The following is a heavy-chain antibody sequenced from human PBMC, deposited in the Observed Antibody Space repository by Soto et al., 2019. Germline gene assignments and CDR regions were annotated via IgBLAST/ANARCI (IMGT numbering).Heavy chain of an antibody. CDR1: RGTFSSYA. V-gene: IGHV1-69*13. CDR2: IIPIFGTA. J-gene: IGHJ6*02. Sequence: ASVKVSCKASRGTFSSYAISWVRQAPGQGLEWMGGIIPIFGTANYAQKFQGRVTITADESTSTAYMELSSLRSEDTAVYYCARSMVRGVIMDPYYYGMDVWGQGTTVTVSS. D-gene: IGHD3-10*01. CDR3: ARSMVRGVIMDPYYYGMDV.